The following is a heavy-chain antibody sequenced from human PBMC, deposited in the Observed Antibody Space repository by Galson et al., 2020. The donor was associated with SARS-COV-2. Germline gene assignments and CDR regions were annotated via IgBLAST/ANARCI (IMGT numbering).Heavy chain of an antibody. V-gene: IGHV4-31*03. D-gene: IGHD1-26*01. CDR3: ARMTQTRQLVGAADY. Sequence: SETLSLTCTVSGGSINSGDYYWSWIRQFPGNGLEWIGYIYNSGSTYYNPSLKSRVTISIDTSKNQFSLRLNSVTAADTAVYYCARMTQTRQLVGAADYWGQGTLVTVSS. CDR1: GGSINSGDYY. J-gene: IGHJ4*02. CDR2: IYNSGST.